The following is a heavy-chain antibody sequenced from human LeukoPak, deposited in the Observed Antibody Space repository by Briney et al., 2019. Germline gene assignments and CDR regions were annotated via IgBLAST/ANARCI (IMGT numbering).Heavy chain of an antibody. CDR3: TRTYYDSSGYLFDY. J-gene: IGHJ4*02. CDR2: IKSKTDGGTT. D-gene: IGHD3-22*01. V-gene: IGHV3-15*01. Sequence: GGSLRLSCAASGFSFNNAWMTWVRQAPGKGLEWVGRIKSKTDGGTTDYGAPVKDRFSISRDDSKNTLYLQMNSLKNEDTAVYYCTRTYYDSSGYLFDYWGQGTLVTVSS. CDR1: GFSFNNAW.